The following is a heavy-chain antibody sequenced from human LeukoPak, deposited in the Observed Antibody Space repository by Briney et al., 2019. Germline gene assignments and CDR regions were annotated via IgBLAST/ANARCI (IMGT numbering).Heavy chain of an antibody. CDR2: IYTSGNT. J-gene: IGHJ6*03. CDR3: ARVRWPTTGDKEVRGLITGGLYMDV. V-gene: IGHV4-4*07. CDR1: GGSFSIYY. D-gene: IGHD3-10*01. Sequence: PSETLSLTCTVSGGSFSIYYWSWIRQPAGKGLEWIGRIYTSGNTYYNPSLKSRDTMSVDTSKNQFSLNLSSVTAADTAVYYCARVRWPTTGDKEVRGLITGGLYMDVWGKGTTVTISS.